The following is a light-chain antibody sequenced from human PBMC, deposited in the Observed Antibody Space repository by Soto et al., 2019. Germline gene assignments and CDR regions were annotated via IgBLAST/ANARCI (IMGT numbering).Light chain of an antibody. V-gene: IGKV3-11*01. Sequence: CRASQSVSTYLAWYQQKPGQAPRLIIYDAYKRATGIPARFSGTASGTDFTLTISSLEPEDFAVYYCQQRSNWPPVTXGQGTRLEI. CDR2: DAY. J-gene: IGKJ5*01. CDR1: QSVSTY. CDR3: QQRSNWPPVT.